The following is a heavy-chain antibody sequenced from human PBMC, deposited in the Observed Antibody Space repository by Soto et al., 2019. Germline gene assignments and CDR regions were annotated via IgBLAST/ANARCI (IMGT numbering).Heavy chain of an antibody. CDR3: AKVPYYDFWSGPQGSDYYYMDV. Sequence: GGSLRLSCAASGFTFSSYAMSWVRQAPGKGLEWVSAISGSGGSTYYADSVKGRFTISRDNSKNTLYLQMNSLRAEDTAVYYCAKVPYYDFWSGPQGSDYYYMDVWGKGTTVTVSS. CDR1: GFTFSSYA. CDR2: ISGSGGST. J-gene: IGHJ6*03. D-gene: IGHD3-3*01. V-gene: IGHV3-23*01.